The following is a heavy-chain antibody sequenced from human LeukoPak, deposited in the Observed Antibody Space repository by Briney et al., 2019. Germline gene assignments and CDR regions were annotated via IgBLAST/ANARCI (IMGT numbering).Heavy chain of an antibody. CDR2: INPNSGGT. Sequence: GASVKVSCKASGYTFTNYDLNWVRQATGQGLEWMGWINPNSGGTNYAQKFQGRVTMTRDTSISTAYMELSRLRSDDTAVYYCARDGGLGASWGQGTLVTVSS. CDR3: ARDGGLGAS. J-gene: IGHJ4*02. CDR1: GYTFTNYD. V-gene: IGHV1-2*02. D-gene: IGHD1-26*01.